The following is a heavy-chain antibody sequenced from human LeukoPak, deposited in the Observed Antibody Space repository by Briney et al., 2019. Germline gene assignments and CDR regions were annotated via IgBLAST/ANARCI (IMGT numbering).Heavy chain of an antibody. CDR2: ISGSGGNT. J-gene: IGHJ4*02. D-gene: IGHD3-22*01. V-gene: IGHV3-23*01. CDR1: GYTFTSYS. Sequence: GGPLRLSCAASGYTFTSYSMSWVRQAPGKGLEWVSTISGSGGNTYYADSVKGRFTISRDNSKNTLYLQMNSLRAADTAVYYCAKIPFPYYYDSSGPYWGQGTLVTVSS. CDR3: AKIPFPYYYDSSGPY.